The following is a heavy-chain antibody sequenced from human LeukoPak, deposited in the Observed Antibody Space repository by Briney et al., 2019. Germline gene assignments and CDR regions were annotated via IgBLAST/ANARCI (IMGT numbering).Heavy chain of an antibody. V-gene: IGHV1-46*01. CDR2: INPSGGST. Sequence: ASVKVSCKASGYTFTDYYIHWVRQAPGQGLEWMGIINPSGGSTSYAQKFQGRVTMTRDMSTSTVYMELSSLRSEDTAVYYCARGLGVRGYNSKSMDVWGKGTTVTVSS. CDR1: GYTFTDYY. D-gene: IGHD5-24*01. CDR3: ARGLGVRGYNSKSMDV. J-gene: IGHJ6*03.